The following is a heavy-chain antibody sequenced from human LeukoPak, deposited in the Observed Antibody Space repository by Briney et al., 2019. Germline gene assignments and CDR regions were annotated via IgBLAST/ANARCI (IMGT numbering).Heavy chain of an antibody. J-gene: IGHJ5*01. CDR2: LNPDGSEQ. D-gene: IGHD3-10*01. CDR3: TGPGLSDSGKYYVDS. Sequence: GGSLRLFCLASGFIFHESYMTWVRQAPGKGAVWVTDLNPDGSEQAYSDSVRGRFTISRDNNKNILFLKMNNLKVNDTAVYYCTGPGLSDSGKYYVDSWGQGILVTVSS. CDR1: GFIFHESY. V-gene: IGHV3-7*01.